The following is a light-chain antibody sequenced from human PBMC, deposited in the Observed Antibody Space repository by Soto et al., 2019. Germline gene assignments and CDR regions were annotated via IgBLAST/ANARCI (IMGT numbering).Light chain of an antibody. V-gene: IGKV3-20*01. J-gene: IGKJ4*01. Sequence: EIVLTQSPGTLSVSPGERATLSCRASQSVGRNYLAWYQQKPGQAPRLLIYGASSRATGIPDRFSGSASGTDFTLTISRLEPEDFAVYFCQQYAESPLTFGRGTQVETK. CDR2: GAS. CDR3: QQYAESPLT. CDR1: QSVGRNY.